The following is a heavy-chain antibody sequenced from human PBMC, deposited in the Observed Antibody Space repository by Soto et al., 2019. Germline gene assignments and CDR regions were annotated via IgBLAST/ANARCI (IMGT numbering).Heavy chain of an antibody. CDR2: IVVGSGNT. CDR3: AAGDSSSWYWFDP. V-gene: IGHV1-58*02. CDR1: GFTFTSST. D-gene: IGHD6-13*01. J-gene: IGHJ5*02. Sequence: SVKVSCKTSGFTFTSSTMHWVRQARGQRLEWIGWIVVGSGNTNYAQKFQERVTITRDMSTSTAYMELSSLRSEDTAVYYCAAGDSSSWYWFDPWGQGTLVTVSS.